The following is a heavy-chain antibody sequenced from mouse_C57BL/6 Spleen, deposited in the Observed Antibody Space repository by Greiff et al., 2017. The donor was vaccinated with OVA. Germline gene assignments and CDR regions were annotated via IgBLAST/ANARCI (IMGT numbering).Heavy chain of an antibody. CDR3: ARWFITTEGFAY. J-gene: IGHJ3*01. Sequence: VMLVESGAELARPGASVKLSCKASGYTFTSYGISWVKQRTGQGLEWIGEIYPRSGNTYYNEKFKGKATLTADKSSSTAYMELRSLTSEDSAVCFCARWFITTEGFAYWGQGTLVTVSA. D-gene: IGHD1-1*01. V-gene: IGHV1-81*01. CDR2: IYPRSGNT. CDR1: GYTFTSYG.